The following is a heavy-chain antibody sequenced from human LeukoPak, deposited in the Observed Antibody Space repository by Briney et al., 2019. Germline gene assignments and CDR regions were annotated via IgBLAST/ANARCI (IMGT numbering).Heavy chain of an antibody. V-gene: IGHV3-30*02. CDR2: IGYGGDNK. Sequence: GGSLRLSCAASGFTFRNYAMHWVRQAPGKGLEWVAIIGYGGDNKYYADSVKGRFTISRDNSKNTLSLQMNSLRGEDTAVYYCAKDPSTLYSSGLDFWGQGTLVTVSS. CDR1: GFTFRNYA. CDR3: AKDPSTLYSSGLDF. J-gene: IGHJ4*02. D-gene: IGHD6-19*01.